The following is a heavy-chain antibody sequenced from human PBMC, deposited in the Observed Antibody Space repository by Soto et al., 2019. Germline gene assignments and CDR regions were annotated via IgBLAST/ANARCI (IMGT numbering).Heavy chain of an antibody. CDR3: ARVRYYYDSSGYFGGYYFDY. D-gene: IGHD3-22*01. Sequence: GGSLRLSCAASGFTFSSYAMHWVRQAPGKGLEFVSAISSNGGSTYYANSVKGRFTISRDNSKNTLYLQMGSLRAEDMAVYYCARVRYYYDSSGYFGGYYFDYWGQGTLVTVSS. J-gene: IGHJ4*02. CDR2: ISSNGGST. V-gene: IGHV3-64*01. CDR1: GFTFSSYA.